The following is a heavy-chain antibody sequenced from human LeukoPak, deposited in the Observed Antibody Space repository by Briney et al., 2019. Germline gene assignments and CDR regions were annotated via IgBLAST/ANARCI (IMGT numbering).Heavy chain of an antibody. J-gene: IGHJ3*02. V-gene: IGHV3-11*05. CDR2: ISSSSSYT. Sequence: KPGGSLRLSCAASGFTFSDYYMSWIRQAPGKGLEWVSYISSSSSYTNYADSVKGRFTISRDNAKNSLYLQMNSLRAEDTAVYYCARVRKYSSGWYDAFDIWGQGTMVTVSS. CDR3: ARVRKYSSGWYDAFDI. D-gene: IGHD6-19*01. CDR1: GFTFSDYY.